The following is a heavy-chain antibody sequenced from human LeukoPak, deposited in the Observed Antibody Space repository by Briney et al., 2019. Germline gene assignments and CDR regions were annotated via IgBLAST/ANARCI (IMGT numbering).Heavy chain of an antibody. Sequence: PGGSLRLSCAASGFTFSSYAMSWVRQAPGKGLEWVSAISGSGGSTYYADSVKGRFTISRDNSKNTLYLQMNSLRAEDTAVYYCARAFDDSSGYYYPGAFDIWGQGTMVTVSS. CDR2: ISGSGGST. CDR3: ARAFDDSSGYYYPGAFDI. V-gene: IGHV3-23*01. D-gene: IGHD3-22*01. J-gene: IGHJ3*02. CDR1: GFTFSSYA.